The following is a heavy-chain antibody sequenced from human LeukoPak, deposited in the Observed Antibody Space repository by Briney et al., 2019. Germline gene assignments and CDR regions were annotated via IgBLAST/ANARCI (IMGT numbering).Heavy chain of an antibody. D-gene: IGHD2-2*01. CDR2: IIPIFGTA. CDR3: AGLVVPAAGNWFDP. Sequence: GASVKVSCKASGGTFSSYAISWVRQAPGQGLEWMGGIIPIFGTANYAQKFQGRVTITTDGSTSTAYMELSSLRSEDTAVYYCAGLVVPAAGNWFDPWGQGTLVTVSS. V-gene: IGHV1-69*05. CDR1: GGTFSSYA. J-gene: IGHJ5*02.